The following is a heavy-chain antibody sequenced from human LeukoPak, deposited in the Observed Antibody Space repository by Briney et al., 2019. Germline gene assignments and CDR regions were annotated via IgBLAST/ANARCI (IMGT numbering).Heavy chain of an antibody. J-gene: IGHJ3*02. V-gene: IGHV4-59*01. CDR1: GDSISSYY. D-gene: IGHD6-13*01. Sequence: SETLSLTCTVSGDSISSYYWSCIRQPPGKGLEWIGYIYYSGSTNYNPSLKSRVTISVDTSKNQFSLKLSSVTAADTAVYYCARCYSSSWYFPPNAFDIWGQGTMVTVSS. CDR3: ARCYSSSWYFPPNAFDI. CDR2: IYYSGST.